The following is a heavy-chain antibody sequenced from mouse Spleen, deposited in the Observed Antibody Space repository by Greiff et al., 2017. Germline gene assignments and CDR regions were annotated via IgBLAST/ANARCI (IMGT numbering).Heavy chain of an antibody. CDR2: ISSGGSYT. J-gene: IGHJ2*01. CDR1: GFTFSSYG. Sequence: EVKLMESGGDLVKPGGSLKLSCAASGFTFSSYGMSWVRQTPDKRLEWVATISSGGSYTYYPDSVKGRFTISRDNAKNTLYLQMSRLKSEDTAMYYCARQLSNSHYVEDWGQGTTLTVSS. D-gene: IGHD2-5*01. V-gene: IGHV5-6*01. CDR3: ARQLSNSHYVED.